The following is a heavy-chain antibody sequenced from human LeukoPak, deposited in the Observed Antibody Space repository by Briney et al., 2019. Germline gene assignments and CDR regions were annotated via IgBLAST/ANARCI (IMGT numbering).Heavy chain of an antibody. V-gene: IGHV3-23*01. CDR1: GFTFSSYA. Sequence: GGSLRLSCAASGFTFSSYAMSWVPQAPGKGREWVSAISGSGGSTYYADSAKGRFTISRDNSKNTLYLQMNSLRAEDTAVYYCAKQQLVPTSLYWGQGTLVTVSS. J-gene: IGHJ4*02. D-gene: IGHD6-13*01. CDR2: ISGSGGST. CDR3: AKQQLVPTSLY.